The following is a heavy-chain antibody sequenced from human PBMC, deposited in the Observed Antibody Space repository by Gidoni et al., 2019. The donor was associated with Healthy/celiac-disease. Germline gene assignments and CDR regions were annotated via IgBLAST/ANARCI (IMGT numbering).Heavy chain of an antibody. CDR1: GFTFSSYG. Sequence: QVQLVESGGGVVQPGRSLRLSCAASGFTFSSYGMHWVRQAPGKGLEWVAVIWYDGSNKYYADSVKGRFTISRDNSKNTLYLQMNSLRAEDTAVYYCARDRADILTGPYYYYGMDVWGQGTTVTVSS. CDR3: ARDRADILTGPYYYYGMDV. CDR2: IWYDGSNK. D-gene: IGHD3-9*01. J-gene: IGHJ6*02. V-gene: IGHV3-33*01.